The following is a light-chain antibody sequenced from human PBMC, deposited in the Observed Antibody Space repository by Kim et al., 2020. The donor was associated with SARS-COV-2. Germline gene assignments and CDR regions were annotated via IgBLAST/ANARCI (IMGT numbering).Light chain of an antibody. V-gene: IGKV3-20*01. CDR2: GAS. CDR3: QQYGSSSWT. Sequence: SPGERATRSCRASQSVSSSYLAWYQQKPGQAPRLLIYGASSRATGIPDRFSGSGSGTDFTLTISRLEPEDFAVYYCQQYGSSSWTFGQGTKVDI. CDR1: QSVSSSY. J-gene: IGKJ1*01.